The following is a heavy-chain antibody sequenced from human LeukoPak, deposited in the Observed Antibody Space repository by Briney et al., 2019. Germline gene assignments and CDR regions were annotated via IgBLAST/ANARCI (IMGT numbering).Heavy chain of an antibody. V-gene: IGHV3-7*01. Sequence: GGSLRLSCAASGFTFTCCWMSWVRHTPGKGLEWVASIKQNGGEKFYAHSVKGRFTISRDNARNSLYLQLNSLRAGDTAVYYCARVPGVTRYFDSWGQGILVSVSS. CDR1: GFTFTCCW. D-gene: IGHD4-23*01. CDR2: IKQNGGEK. CDR3: ARVPGVTRYFDS. J-gene: IGHJ4*02.